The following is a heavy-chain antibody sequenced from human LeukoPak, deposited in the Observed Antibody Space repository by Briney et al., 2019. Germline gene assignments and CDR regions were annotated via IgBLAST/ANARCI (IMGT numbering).Heavy chain of an antibody. D-gene: IGHD1-26*01. J-gene: IGHJ3*02. CDR2: IYYSGST. CDR3: ARGEGSGNYYAAFDI. V-gene: IGHV4-59*01. CDR1: GGSISSYY. Sequence: SETLSLTCAVYGGSISSYYWSWIRQPPGKGLEWIGYIYYSGSTNYNPSLKSRVTISVDTSKNQFSLKLSSVTAADTAMYYCARGEGSGNYYAAFDIWGQGTMVTVSS.